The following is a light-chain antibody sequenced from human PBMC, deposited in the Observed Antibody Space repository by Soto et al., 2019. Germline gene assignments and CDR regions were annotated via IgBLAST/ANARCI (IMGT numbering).Light chain of an antibody. V-gene: IGLV3-25*03. CDR3: QSADSSGNIVV. Sequence: SYELTQPPSVSVSPGQTARITCSGDALTKQYIYWYQQKPGQAPVMVIYKDSERPSGSPERFSGSSSGTTVTLTISGVQAEDEADYYCQSADSSGNIVVFGGGTQLTVL. CDR1: ALTKQY. CDR2: KDS. J-gene: IGLJ2*01.